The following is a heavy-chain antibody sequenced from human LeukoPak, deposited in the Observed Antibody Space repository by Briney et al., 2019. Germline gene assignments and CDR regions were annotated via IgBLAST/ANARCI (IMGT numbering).Heavy chain of an antibody. CDR2: IYISGST. V-gene: IGHV4-4*07. J-gene: IGHJ4*02. CDR1: GGSISSYF. CDR3: ARELGSSTSRPIDY. D-gene: IGHD2-2*01. Sequence: KPSETLSLTRTVSGGSISSYFWSWIRQPAGKGLEWIGRIYISGSTNYNPSLKSRVTMSVDTSKNQFSLNLSSVTAADTAVYYCARELGSSTSRPIDYWGQGTLVTVSS.